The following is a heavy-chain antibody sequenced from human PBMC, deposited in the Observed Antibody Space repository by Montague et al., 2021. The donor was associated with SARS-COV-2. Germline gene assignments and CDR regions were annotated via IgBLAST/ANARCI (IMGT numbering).Heavy chain of an antibody. CDR3: ARVGNYLGVY. D-gene: IGHD3-10*01. Sequence: SETLSLTCTVSSDSVSSGKYFRTWIRQPPGKGLEWIGYILYTGSANYNPSLKSRVTISVDTSNNQFSLKLKSMSAADTAVYYCARVGNYLGVYWGQGILVTVSS. J-gene: IGHJ4*02. CDR2: ILYTGSA. V-gene: IGHV4-61*01. CDR1: SDSVSSGKYF.